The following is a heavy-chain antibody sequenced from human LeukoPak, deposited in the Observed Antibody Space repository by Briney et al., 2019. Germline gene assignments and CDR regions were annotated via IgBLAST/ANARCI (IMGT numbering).Heavy chain of an antibody. Sequence: ASVKVSCKVSGYTLTELSMHWVRQAPGKGLEWMGGFDPEDGETIYAQKFQGRVTMTEDTSTDTAYMELSSLRSEDTAVYYCARSLKELATIRTFYFDYWGQGTLVTVSS. CDR1: GYTLTELS. J-gene: IGHJ4*02. CDR2: FDPEDGET. D-gene: IGHD5-24*01. CDR3: ARSLKELATIRTFYFDY. V-gene: IGHV1-24*01.